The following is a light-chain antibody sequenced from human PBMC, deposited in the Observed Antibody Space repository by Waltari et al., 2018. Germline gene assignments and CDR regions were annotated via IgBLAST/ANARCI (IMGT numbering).Light chain of an antibody. V-gene: IGLV4-69*01. Sequence: QLVVTQSPSDSASLRASVKLTCTLSSGPSSNITARLQQQPEKGPRYLMKVNSDGSHSRGDEIPDRFSGSSSGAARYLTISSLQAEDEADYYCQTGGHGTWVFGGGTKLTVL. J-gene: IGLJ3*02. CDR1: SGPSSNI. CDR2: VNSDGSH. CDR3: QTGGHGTWV.